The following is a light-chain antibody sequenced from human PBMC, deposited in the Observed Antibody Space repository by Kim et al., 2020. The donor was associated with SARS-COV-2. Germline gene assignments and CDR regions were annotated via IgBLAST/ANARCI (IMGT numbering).Light chain of an antibody. CDR3: QAWDSSAAV. V-gene: IGLV3-1*01. CDR1: KLGDKY. CDR2: QHD. J-gene: IGLJ2*01. Sequence: SPGHTARITCSGDKLGDKYAFWYQQKPGQSPLLVMFQHDKRPSGISKRFSGSNSGNTAILTISGTRTIDEADYYCQAWDSSAAVFGGGTKLIVL.